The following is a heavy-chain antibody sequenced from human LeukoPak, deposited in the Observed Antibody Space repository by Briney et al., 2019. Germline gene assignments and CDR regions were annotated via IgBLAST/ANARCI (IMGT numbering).Heavy chain of an antibody. CDR2: INPSDGST. CDR1: GYSFTSYY. Sequence: ASVKVSCKASGYSFTSYYMHWVRQAPGQGLEWMGTINPSDGSTTYAQKFQGRVTMTRDMSTSTVYMELSSLRSEDTAVYYCARGSGVVVIRYFDYWGQGTLVTVSS. J-gene: IGHJ4*02. D-gene: IGHD3-22*01. CDR3: ARGSGVVVIRYFDY. V-gene: IGHV1-46*01.